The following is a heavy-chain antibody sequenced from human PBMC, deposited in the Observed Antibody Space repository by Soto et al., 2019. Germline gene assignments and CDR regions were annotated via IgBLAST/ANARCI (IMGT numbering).Heavy chain of an antibody. D-gene: IGHD2-21*01. CDR3: ARQLPGAKYYDY. CDR2: IYYTGST. CDR1: GGSISSYY. J-gene: IGHJ4*02. V-gene: IGHV4-59*08. Sequence: SETLSLTCTVSGGSISSYYWTWIRQSPGRGLEWIGYIYYTGSTNYNPSLKSRVTISVDTSKNQFSLKLSSVTAADTAVYYCARQLPGAKYYDYWGQGTLVTVSS.